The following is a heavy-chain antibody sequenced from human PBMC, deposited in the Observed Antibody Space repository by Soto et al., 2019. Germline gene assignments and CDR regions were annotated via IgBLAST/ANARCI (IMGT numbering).Heavy chain of an antibody. CDR1: GGSISSGGYY. D-gene: IGHD5-18*01. CDR2: IYYSGST. CDR3: ARQRVDTASTTRGGMDV. Sequence: SETLSLTCTVSGGSISSGGYYWSWIRQHPGKGLEWIGYIYYSGSTYYNPSLKSRVTISVDTSKNQFSLKLSSVTAADTAVYYCARQRVDTASTTRGGMDVWAQGTTVTVSS. J-gene: IGHJ6*02. V-gene: IGHV4-31*03.